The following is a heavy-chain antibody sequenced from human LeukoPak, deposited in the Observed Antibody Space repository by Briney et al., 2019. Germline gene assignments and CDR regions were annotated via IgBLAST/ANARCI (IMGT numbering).Heavy chain of an antibody. D-gene: IGHD2-15*01. CDR2: IYSSGST. Sequence: SETLSLTCTVSGGSISSYHWSWIRQPPGKGLEWIGYIYSSGSTSYNPSLKSRVAISVDTSKNQFSLKLSSVTAADTAVYYCARRISGGSSDYWGQGTLVAVSS. V-gene: IGHV4-59*08. CDR3: ARRISGGSSDY. J-gene: IGHJ4*02. CDR1: GGSISSYH.